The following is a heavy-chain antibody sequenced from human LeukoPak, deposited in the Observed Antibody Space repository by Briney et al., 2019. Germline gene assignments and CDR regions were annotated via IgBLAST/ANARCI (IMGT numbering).Heavy chain of an antibody. D-gene: IGHD3-22*01. Sequence: SETLSLTCTVSGYSLRSGHFWGWIRQPPGKGLEWIGSIDHSGSTYYNPSLKTRVTISVDTSNNQFSLKLSSVTAADTAVYFCARDVQYYYDGNNWFDPWGQGTLVTVPS. CDR2: IDHSGST. V-gene: IGHV4-38-2*02. CDR1: GYSLRSGHF. J-gene: IGHJ5*02. CDR3: ARDVQYYYDGNNWFDP.